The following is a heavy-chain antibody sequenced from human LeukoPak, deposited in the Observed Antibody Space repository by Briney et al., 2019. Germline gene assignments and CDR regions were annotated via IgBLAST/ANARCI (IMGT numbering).Heavy chain of an antibody. CDR3: ARDLRAGYTYGYPLDY. CDR2: INQDGSLK. Sequence: GGSLRLSCAASGFTLSSYWMTWVRQAPGNGLEWVANINQDGSLKYYVDSVKGRFTISRDNVKNSLYLQMNSLRAEYTAFYYCARDLRAGYTYGYPLDYWGQGTLVTVSS. D-gene: IGHD5-18*01. V-gene: IGHV3-7*01. J-gene: IGHJ4*02. CDR1: GFTLSSYW.